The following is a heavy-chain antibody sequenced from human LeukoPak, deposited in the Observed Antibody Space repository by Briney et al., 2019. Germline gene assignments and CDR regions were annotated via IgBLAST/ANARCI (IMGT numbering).Heavy chain of an antibody. CDR1: GYTFTGYY. CDR3: AREAYYYDSSGYYSDSFDY. Sequence: ASVKVSCKASGYTFTGYYMHWVRQAPGQGLEWMGWINPNSGGTNYAQKFQGRVTMTRDTSISTAYMELSRLRSDDTAVYYCAREAYYYDSSGYYSDSFDYWGQGTLVTVSS. CDR2: INPNSGGT. V-gene: IGHV1-2*02. J-gene: IGHJ4*02. D-gene: IGHD3-22*01.